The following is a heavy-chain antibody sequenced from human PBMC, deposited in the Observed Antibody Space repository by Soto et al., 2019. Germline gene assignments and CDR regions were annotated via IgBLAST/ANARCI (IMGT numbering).Heavy chain of an antibody. V-gene: IGHV5-51*01. CDR3: ARILYSSSWYFDY. CDR2: IYPSDSDT. J-gene: IGHJ4*02. Sequence: GESLKISCKGSGYRFSSYWIGWVRQMPGKGLEWMGIIYPSDSDTRYSPSLQGQVTISGDKSISTAYLQWSSLKASDTAIYYCARILYSSSWYFDYWGQGTQVTVSS. D-gene: IGHD6-13*01. CDR1: GYRFSSYW.